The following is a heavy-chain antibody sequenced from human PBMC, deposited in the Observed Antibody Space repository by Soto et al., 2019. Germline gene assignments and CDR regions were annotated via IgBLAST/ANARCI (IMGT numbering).Heavy chain of an antibody. V-gene: IGHV4-61*01. J-gene: IGHJ6*02. CDR2: IYYSGST. Sequence: NPSETLSLTCTVSGGSVSSGSYYWSWIRQPPGKGLGWIGYIYYSGSTNYNPSLKSRGTISVDTSKNQFSLKLSSVTAADTAVYYCASAPSTVPTHYYYYGMDVWGQGTTVTVS. CDR1: GGSVSSGSYY. D-gene: IGHD4-17*01. CDR3: ASAPSTVPTHYYYYGMDV.